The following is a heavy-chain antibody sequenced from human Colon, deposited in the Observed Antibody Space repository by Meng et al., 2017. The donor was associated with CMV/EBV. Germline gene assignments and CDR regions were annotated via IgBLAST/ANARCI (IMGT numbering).Heavy chain of an antibody. CDR3: ARGGVSYDY. D-gene: IGHD3-16*01. V-gene: IGHV1-8*01. Sequence: NVSCKASGYTFTNFDISWVRQAAGQGLEWMGWMNSNSGTPAYVQKFQGRITMTRNTSISTVYMELNSLRSDDTAVYYCARGGVSYDYWGQGTLVTVSS. CDR2: MNSNSGTP. CDR1: GYTFTNFD. J-gene: IGHJ4*02.